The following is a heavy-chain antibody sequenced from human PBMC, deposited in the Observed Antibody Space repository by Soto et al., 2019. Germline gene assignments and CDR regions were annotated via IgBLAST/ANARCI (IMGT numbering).Heavy chain of an antibody. D-gene: IGHD5-12*01. V-gene: IGHV4-34*01. CDR1: GGSLSGYY. CDR3: ARGQEGVVATH. Sequence: QVQLEQWGAGLLKPSETVSLNCAVTGGSLSGYYWSWIRQPPGKGLEWIGEVKDGGHTNYSPSPRGRVTISSGTSNNQCSLRLNSVTAADTGVYYCARGQEGVVATHWDQGSLVTVSS. J-gene: IGHJ4*02. CDR2: VKDGGHT.